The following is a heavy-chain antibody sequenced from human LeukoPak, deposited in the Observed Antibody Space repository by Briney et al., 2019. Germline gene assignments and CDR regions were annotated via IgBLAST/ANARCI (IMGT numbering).Heavy chain of an antibody. J-gene: IGHJ4*02. V-gene: IGHV3-33*06. D-gene: IGHD1-26*01. Sequence: LRLSCAASGFTFSSYGMHWVRQAPGKGLEWVAVIWYDGSNKYYADSVKGRFTISRDNSKNTLYLQMNSLRAEDTAVYYCAKDGDGWELGYFDYWGQGTLLTVSS. CDR3: AKDGDGWELGYFDY. CDR2: IWYDGSNK. CDR1: GFTFSSYG.